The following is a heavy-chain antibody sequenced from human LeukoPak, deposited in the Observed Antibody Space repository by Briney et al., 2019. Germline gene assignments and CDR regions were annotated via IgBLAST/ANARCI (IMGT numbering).Heavy chain of an antibody. CDR3: ARQGSGDAFDI. CDR2: IYYSGST. D-gene: IGHD2-15*01. CDR1: GGSISSGSYY. J-gene: IGHJ3*02. V-gene: IGHV4-39*01. Sequence: SETLSLTCTVSGGSISSGSYYWGWIRQPPGKGLEWIGSIYYSGSTYYNPSLKSRVTISVDTSKNQFSLKLSSVTAADTAVYYCARQGSGDAFDIWGQGTTVTVSS.